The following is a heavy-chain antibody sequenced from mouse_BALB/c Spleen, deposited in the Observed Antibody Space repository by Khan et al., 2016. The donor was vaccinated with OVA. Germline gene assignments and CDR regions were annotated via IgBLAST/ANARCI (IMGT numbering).Heavy chain of an antibody. J-gene: IGHJ4*01. D-gene: IGHD1-2*01. V-gene: IGHV5-12-2*01. CDR3: ARIPTFSTTTLNY. CDR1: GFTFSSNT. CDR2: ITNCGGNT. Sequence: EVELVESGGGLVQPGGSLKLSCAASGFTFSSNTMSWVRQTPQKRLEWVAYITNCGGNTYYPDTVKGRFTISRDNAKNTLYLQMSTLKSEDMAMYDCARIPTFSTTTLNYWGQGTTVTVSS.